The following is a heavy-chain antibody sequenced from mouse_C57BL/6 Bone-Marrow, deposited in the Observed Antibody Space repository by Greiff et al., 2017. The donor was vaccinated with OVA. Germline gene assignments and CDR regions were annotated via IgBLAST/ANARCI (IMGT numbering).Heavy chain of an antibody. CDR2: IHPSDSDT. J-gene: IGHJ4*01. Sequence: VQLQQPGAELVKPGASVKVSCKASGYTFTSYWMHWVKQRPGQGLEWIGRIHPSDSDTNYNQKFKGKATLTVDKSSSTAYMPLSSLTSEDSAVCYCEKSDSPYAMDYWGQGTSVAVSS. V-gene: IGHV1-74*01. CDR3: EKSDSPYAMDY. CDR1: GYTFTSYW.